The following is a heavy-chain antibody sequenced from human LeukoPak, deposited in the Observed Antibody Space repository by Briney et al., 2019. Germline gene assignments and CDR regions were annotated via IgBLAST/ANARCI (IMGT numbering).Heavy chain of an antibody. J-gene: IGHJ4*02. D-gene: IGHD3-22*01. CDR3: ASPYYYDGSSYYHFFDH. Sequence: GGSLRLSCAASGFTFSSYAMSWVRQAPGKGLEWVAFIRYDGSNKYYADSVKGRFTISRDNSRNTLYLQMNNLRTEDTAVYYCASPYYYDGSSYYHFFDHWGQGTLVTVSS. V-gene: IGHV3-30*02. CDR1: GFTFSSYA. CDR2: IRYDGSNK.